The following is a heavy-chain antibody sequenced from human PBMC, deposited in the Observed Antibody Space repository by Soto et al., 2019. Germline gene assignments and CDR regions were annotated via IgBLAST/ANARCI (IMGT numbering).Heavy chain of an antibody. Sequence: PSETLSLTCTVSGASISSYFWSWIRQPAGKGLEWIGRIYTSGSTDYNPSLESRVTMSVDTSKKQVSLKLTSVTAADRAVYYCVRGGGYDPFDYWGQGVLVTVSS. V-gene: IGHV4-4*07. D-gene: IGHD5-12*01. CDR1: GASISSYF. CDR2: IYTSGST. J-gene: IGHJ4*02. CDR3: VRGGGYDPFDY.